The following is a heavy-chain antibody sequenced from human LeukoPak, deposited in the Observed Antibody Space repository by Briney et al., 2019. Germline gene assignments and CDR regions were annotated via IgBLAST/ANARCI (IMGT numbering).Heavy chain of an antibody. Sequence: GGSLRLSCAASGFTFSNYWMNWVRQAPGKGLEWVANIKQDGSAKYYVDSVKGRFTISRDNAKNSLYLQMNSLGAEDTAVYYCARTIREQWLTIDYWGQGTLDTFSS. V-gene: IGHV3-7*04. J-gene: IGHJ4*02. CDR1: GFTFSNYW. CDR2: IKQDGSAK. D-gene: IGHD6-19*01. CDR3: ARTIREQWLTIDY.